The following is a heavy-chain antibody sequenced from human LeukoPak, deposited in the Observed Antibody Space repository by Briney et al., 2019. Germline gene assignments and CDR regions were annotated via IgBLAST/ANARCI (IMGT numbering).Heavy chain of an antibody. D-gene: IGHD1-7*01. CDR1: GGSFSGYY. J-gene: IGHJ5*02. CDR2: INHSGST. V-gene: IGHV4-34*01. CDR3: ARGRSWNFSWFDP. Sequence: PSETLSLTCAVYGGSFSGYYWSWIRQPPGKGLEWIGEINHSGSTNYNPSLKSRVTISVDTSKNQFSLNLTSVTAADTAEYYCARGRSWNFSWFDPWGQGTLVSVSS.